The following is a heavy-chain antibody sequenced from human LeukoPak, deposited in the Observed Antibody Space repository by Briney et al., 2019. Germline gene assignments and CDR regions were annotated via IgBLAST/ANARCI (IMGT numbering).Heavy chain of an antibody. CDR1: GSTFSSYA. CDR3: AKTGNYNWNGFDY. Sequence: GGSLRLSCAASGSTFSSYAMHWVRQAPGKGLEWVAVISYDGSNKYYADSVKGRFTISRDNSKNTLYLQMNSLRAEDTAVYYCAKTGNYNWNGFDYWGQGTLVTVSS. CDR2: ISYDGSNK. D-gene: IGHD1-20*01. V-gene: IGHV3-30-3*02. J-gene: IGHJ4*02.